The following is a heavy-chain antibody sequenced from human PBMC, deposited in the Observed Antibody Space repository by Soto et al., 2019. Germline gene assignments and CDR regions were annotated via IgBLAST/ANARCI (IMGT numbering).Heavy chain of an antibody. V-gene: IGHV4-59*12. CDR1: GGSISSYY. D-gene: IGHD6-13*01. CDR2: IYFSGGT. CDR3: ARESRSWYGSIWDY. J-gene: IGHJ4*02. Sequence: PSETLSLTCTVSGGSISSYYWSWIWQPPGKGLEWIGYIYFSGGTNYNPSLKSRVTISVDTSKNQFSLKLSSVTAADTAVYYCARESRSWYGSIWDYWGQGTLVTVSS.